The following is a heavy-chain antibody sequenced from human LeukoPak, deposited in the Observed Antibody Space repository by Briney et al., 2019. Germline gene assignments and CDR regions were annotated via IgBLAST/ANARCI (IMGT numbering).Heavy chain of an antibody. CDR3: ARDQPPTYYDILTGPLDY. Sequence: GGSLRLSCAASGFTFSSYSMNWVRQAPGKGLEWVSSISSSSSYIYYADSVKGRFTISRDNAKNSLYLQMNSLRAEDTAVYYCARDQPPTYYDILTGPLDYWGQGTLVTVSS. V-gene: IGHV3-21*01. J-gene: IGHJ4*02. D-gene: IGHD3-9*01. CDR2: ISSSSSYI. CDR1: GFTFSSYS.